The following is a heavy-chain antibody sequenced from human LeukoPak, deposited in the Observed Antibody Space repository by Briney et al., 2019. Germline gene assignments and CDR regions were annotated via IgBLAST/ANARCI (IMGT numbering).Heavy chain of an antibody. CDR3: ARDRYYDSSGYRDAFDI. CDR1: GGTFSSYA. J-gene: IGHJ3*02. D-gene: IGHD3-22*01. Sequence: ASVKVSCKASGGTFSSYAISWVRQAPGQGLEWMGGIIPIFGTANYAQKFQGRVTITADKSTSTAYMELSSLRSEDTAVYYCARDRYYDSSGYRDAFDIWGQGTMVTVSS. CDR2: IIPIFGTA. V-gene: IGHV1-69*06.